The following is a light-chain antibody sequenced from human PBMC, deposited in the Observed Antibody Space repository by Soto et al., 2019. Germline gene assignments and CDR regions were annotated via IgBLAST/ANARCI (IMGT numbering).Light chain of an antibody. CDR1: QSVRNNY. J-gene: IGKJ1*01. Sequence: EIVLTQSPGTLSLSPGERATLSCRASQSVRNNYLAWYQQKAGQAPRLVIYGASSRATGIPDRFSASGSGTDFTLTISRLEPEDFAVYYCQQYSSAPLTFGQGTKVDIK. CDR3: QQYSSAPLT. CDR2: GAS. V-gene: IGKV3-20*01.